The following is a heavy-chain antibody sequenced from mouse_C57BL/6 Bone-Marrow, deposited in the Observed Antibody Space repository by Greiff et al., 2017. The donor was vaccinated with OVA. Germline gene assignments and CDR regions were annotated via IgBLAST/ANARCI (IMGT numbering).Heavy chain of an antibody. CDR1: GYPFTEYT. D-gene: IGHD1-1*01. CDR2: FYLGSGSI. V-gene: IGHV1-62-2*01. CDR3: AIDEDDSYAGVAY. Sequence: LQQSGAELVKPGASVKLSCKASGYPFTEYTIHWVKQRSGQGLEWIGWFYLGSGSIKYNEKFKDKATLTADKSSSPVYMLLSRLTSEDSAVYFGAIDEDDSYAGVAYWGQGTLVTVSA. J-gene: IGHJ3*01.